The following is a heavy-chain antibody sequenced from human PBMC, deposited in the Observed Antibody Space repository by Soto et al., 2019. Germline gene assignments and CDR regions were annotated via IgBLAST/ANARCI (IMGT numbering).Heavy chain of an antibody. Sequence: EVQLVESGGGLVQPGGSLRLSCAASGFIFSSYNMNWFRQAPGKGLEWISYITSSSSTIYYADSVKGRFTISRDNAKDSLSLQMNSLRAEDTAVYYCAGVGSATITGARYYNGMDVWGQGTTVSVSS. CDR3: AGVGSATITGARYYNGMDV. CDR1: GFIFSSYN. V-gene: IGHV3-48*01. CDR2: ITSSSSTI. J-gene: IGHJ6*02. D-gene: IGHD1-26*01.